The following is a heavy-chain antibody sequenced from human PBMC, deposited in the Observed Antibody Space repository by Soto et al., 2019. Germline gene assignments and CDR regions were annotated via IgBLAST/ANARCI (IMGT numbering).Heavy chain of an antibody. CDR1: GFSLTTTGMC. CDR3: ARIPDWNYEKYFDY. V-gene: IGHV2-70*01. J-gene: IGHJ4*02. D-gene: IGHD1-7*01. Sequence: ESGPTLVNPTQTLTLTCTFSGFSLTTTGMCVSWIRQPPGKALEWLALIDWDDNKYYTTSLKTRLTISKDTSKTQVVLTMTNMDPVDTATYYCARIPDWNYEKYFDYWGQGTQVTVSS. CDR2: IDWDDNK.